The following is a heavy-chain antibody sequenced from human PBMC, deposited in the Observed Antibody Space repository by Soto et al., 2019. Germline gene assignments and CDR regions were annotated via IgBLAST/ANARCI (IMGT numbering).Heavy chain of an antibody. Sequence: SETLSLTCTVSGGSISSGGYYWSWIRQHPGKGLEWIGYIYYSGSTYYNPSLKSRVTISVDTSKNQFSLKLSSVTAADTAVYYCARDRGGRFDPWGQGTLVTVSS. CDR2: IYYSGST. J-gene: IGHJ5*02. D-gene: IGHD3-16*01. CDR1: GGSISSGGYY. CDR3: ARDRGGRFDP. V-gene: IGHV4-31*03.